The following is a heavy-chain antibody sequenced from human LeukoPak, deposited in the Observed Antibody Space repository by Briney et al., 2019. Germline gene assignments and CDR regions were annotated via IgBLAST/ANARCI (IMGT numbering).Heavy chain of an antibody. Sequence: GGSLRLSCAASGFNFNNFAMSWVRQAPGNGPEWLSAMTGPADTTYYAESVKGRFTISRDYSKSMVYLQMTSLRVEDTAIYYCAKGAEIDHWGQGTLVTVSS. J-gene: IGHJ4*02. CDR1: GFNFNNFA. CDR2: MTGPADTT. V-gene: IGHV3-23*01. CDR3: AKGAEIDH.